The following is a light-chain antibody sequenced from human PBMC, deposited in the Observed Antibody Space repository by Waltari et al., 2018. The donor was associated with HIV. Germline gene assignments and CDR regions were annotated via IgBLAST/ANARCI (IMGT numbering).Light chain of an antibody. CDR2: EEN. CDR3: QSSDSSNWV. J-gene: IGLJ3*02. CDR1: SGSIASNS. Sequence: NFMLTQPHSVSESPGKTVTISCPLSSGSIASNSLQWSQQRPGSPPTTVIYEENQRPSGVPDRFSGSIDSSSNSASLTISGLKTEDEADYYCQSSDSSNWVFGGGTKLTVL. V-gene: IGLV6-57*01.